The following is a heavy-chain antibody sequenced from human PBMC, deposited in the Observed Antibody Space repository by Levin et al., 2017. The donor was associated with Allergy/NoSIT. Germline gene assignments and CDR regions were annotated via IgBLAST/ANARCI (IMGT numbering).Heavy chain of an antibody. D-gene: IGHD3-3*01. Sequence: SETLSLTCTVSGGSISSYYWSWIRQPPGKGLEWIGYIYYSGSTNYNPSLKSRVTISVDTSKNQFSLKLSSVTAADTAVYYCARAGTYYDFWSGYYSPNWFDPWGQGTLVTVSS. CDR1: GGSISSYY. CDR2: IYYSGST. V-gene: IGHV4-59*01. CDR3: ARAGTYYDFWSGYYSPNWFDP. J-gene: IGHJ5*02.